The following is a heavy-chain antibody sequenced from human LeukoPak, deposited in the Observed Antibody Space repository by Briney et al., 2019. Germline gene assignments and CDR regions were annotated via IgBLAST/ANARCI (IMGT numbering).Heavy chain of an antibody. CDR1: GGSITTSTYY. CDR2: IFYSGST. V-gene: IGHV4-39*02. J-gene: IGHJ5*02. Sequence: SETLSLTCTVSGGSITTSTYYWGWIRQPPGKGLEWIGSIFYSGSTYYNPSFKSRVTISVDTSRNQFSLKLSSVTAADTAVYYCARDDVRGFSWGQGTLVTVSS. CDR3: ARDDVRGFS.